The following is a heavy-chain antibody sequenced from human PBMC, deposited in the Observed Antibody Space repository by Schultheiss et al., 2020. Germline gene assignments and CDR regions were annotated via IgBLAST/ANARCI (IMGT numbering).Heavy chain of an antibody. CDR1: GFTFSSYG. D-gene: IGHD2-15*01. J-gene: IGHJ3*02. CDR2: IWYDGSNK. Sequence: GGSLRLSCAASGFTFSSYGMHWVRQAPGKGLEWVAGIWYDGSNKYYADSVKGRFTISRDNSKNTLYLQMNSLRAEDTAVYYCVRYCSAGTCSSHAFDMWGKGTMVTVSS. V-gene: IGHV3-30*19. CDR3: VRYCSAGTCSSHAFDM.